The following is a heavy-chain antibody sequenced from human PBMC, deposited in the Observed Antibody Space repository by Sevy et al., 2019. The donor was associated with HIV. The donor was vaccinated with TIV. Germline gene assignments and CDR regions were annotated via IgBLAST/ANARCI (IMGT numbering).Heavy chain of an antibody. Sequence: GGSLRLSCAASGFTFSDYYMSWIRQAPGKGLEWVSYISNSGGTTYYADSEKGRFTISRDNAKNSLYLQMNSLRAEDTAVYYYARITGWRFDYWGQGTLVTVSS. J-gene: IGHJ4*02. CDR3: ARITGWRFDY. CDR1: GFTFSDYY. V-gene: IGHV3-11*04. D-gene: IGHD6-19*01. CDR2: ISNSGGTT.